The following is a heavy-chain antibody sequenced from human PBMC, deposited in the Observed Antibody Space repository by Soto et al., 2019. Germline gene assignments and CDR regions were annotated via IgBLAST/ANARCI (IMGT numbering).Heavy chain of an antibody. CDR2: ISGSGGST. J-gene: IGHJ6*02. Sequence: GGSLRLSCAASGFTFSSYAMSWVRQAPGKGLEWVSAISGSGGSTYYADSVKGRFTISRDNSKNTLYLQMNSLRAEDTAVYYCAKILSGVAMANMPSKYYYYGMDVWGQGTTVTVSS. CDR1: GFTFSSYA. CDR3: AKILSGVAMANMPSKYYYYGMDV. D-gene: IGHD6-19*01. V-gene: IGHV3-23*01.